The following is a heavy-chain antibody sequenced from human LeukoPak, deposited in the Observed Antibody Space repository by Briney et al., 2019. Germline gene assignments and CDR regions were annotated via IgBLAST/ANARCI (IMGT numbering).Heavy chain of an antibody. CDR2: ISYSGNT. V-gene: IGHV4-31*03. D-gene: IGHD2-21*02. Sequence: PSQTLSLTCTVSGDSISSAGYSWTWIRQPPGKGLQWIGYISYSGNTYYSPSLKSRVSISLDASKNQCSLKLTSVTAADSATYFCARDVLVTSSPDAFDIWGQGTMVTVSS. CDR1: GDSISSAGYS. J-gene: IGHJ3*02. CDR3: ARDVLVTSSPDAFDI.